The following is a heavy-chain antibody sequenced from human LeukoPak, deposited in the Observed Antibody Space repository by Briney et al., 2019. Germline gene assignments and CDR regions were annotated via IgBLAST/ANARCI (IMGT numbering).Heavy chain of an antibody. CDR3: AKAAGDSRTWYGVFDH. J-gene: IGHJ5*02. CDR1: GFTFYSYA. V-gene: IGHV3-23*01. CDR2: ISGTGGST. D-gene: IGHD6-13*01. Sequence: RRSLRLSCAASGFTFYSYAMSWGRHAPGKGLEWVSVISGTGGSTYYADSVKGRFTISRDNSKNTLYLQMNSLRAEDTALYYCAKAAGDSRTWYGVFDHWGQGTLVTVSS.